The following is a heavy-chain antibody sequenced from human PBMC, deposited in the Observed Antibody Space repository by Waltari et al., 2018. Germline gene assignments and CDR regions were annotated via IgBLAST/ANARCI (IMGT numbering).Heavy chain of an antibody. CDR3: ATRLSTRLGGRIEY. J-gene: IGHJ4*02. Sequence: QVQLVQSGAEVKNPGASVKVSCKASGYSFISYNINWVRQATGQGLEWMVWINPYSGNTGYAQNCQGRVTMTSNTSVSTAYMELSSLRSEDTAVYYCATRLSTRLGGRIEYWGRGTLVTVSS. D-gene: IGHD2-15*01. CDR2: INPYSGNT. V-gene: IGHV1-8*01. CDR1: GYSFISYN.